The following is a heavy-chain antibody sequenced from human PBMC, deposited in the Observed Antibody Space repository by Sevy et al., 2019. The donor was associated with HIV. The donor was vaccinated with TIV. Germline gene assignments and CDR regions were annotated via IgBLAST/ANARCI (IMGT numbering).Heavy chain of an antibody. CDR1: GFTFSSYS. V-gene: IGHV3-48*01. D-gene: IGHD6-13*01. J-gene: IGHJ5*02. Sequence: GGSLRLSCAASGFTFSSYSMNWVRQAPGKGLEWVSYISSRSNNIYYADSVKGRFTISRDNAKNSLYLQMNSLRAEDTALYYCAREQLASAGGGLDHWGQGILVTVSS. CDR3: AREQLASAGGGLDH. CDR2: ISSRSNNI.